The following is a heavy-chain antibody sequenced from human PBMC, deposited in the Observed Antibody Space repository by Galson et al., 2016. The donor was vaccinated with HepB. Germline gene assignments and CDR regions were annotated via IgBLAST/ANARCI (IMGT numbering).Heavy chain of an antibody. V-gene: IGHV3-23*01. CDR1: RFSLSSYA. CDR2: ISGTGVGT. CDR3: AKDGALCDAWYTRVMHAFES. J-gene: IGHJ3*02. Sequence: SLRLSCAASRFSLSSYAMSWVRQAPGKGLEWVSTISGTGVGTYYADSVKGRFTISRDNSRNTLYVQMNSLRAEDTAVYYCAKDGALCDAWYTRVMHAFESWGQGTMVTVSS. D-gene: IGHD6-13*01.